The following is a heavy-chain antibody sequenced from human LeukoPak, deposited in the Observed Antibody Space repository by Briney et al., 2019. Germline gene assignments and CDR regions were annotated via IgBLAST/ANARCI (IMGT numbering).Heavy chain of an antibody. Sequence: SVKVSCKASGGTFSSYAISWVRQAPGQGLEWMGGIIPIFGTANYAQKFQGRVTITADESTSTAYMELSSLRSEDTAVYYCARDMPQYYYDSSGYVPFDYWGQGTLVTVSS. CDR2: IIPIFGTA. D-gene: IGHD3-22*01. CDR1: GGTFSSYA. J-gene: IGHJ4*02. V-gene: IGHV1-69*13. CDR3: ARDMPQYYYDSSGYVPFDY.